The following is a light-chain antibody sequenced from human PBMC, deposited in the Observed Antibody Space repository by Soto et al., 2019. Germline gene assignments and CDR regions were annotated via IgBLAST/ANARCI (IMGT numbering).Light chain of an antibody. CDR2: HAS. Sequence: IQMTQSPSTLSASIGDRVTISCRASQNIGRWLAWYQQKPGTAPNLLIYHASNLRGGVPSRFSGGGSGTEGTLTISSLKPDDSATYACQQYNSYSRTFGQGTKVDIK. CDR1: QNIGRW. CDR3: QQYNSYSRT. J-gene: IGKJ1*01. V-gene: IGKV1-5*01.